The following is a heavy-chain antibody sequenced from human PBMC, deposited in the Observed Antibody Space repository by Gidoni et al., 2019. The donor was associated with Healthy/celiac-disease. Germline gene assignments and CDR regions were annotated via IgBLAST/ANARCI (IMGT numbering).Heavy chain of an antibody. J-gene: IGHJ4*02. CDR1: GGSFSGYY. V-gene: IGHV4-34*01. Sequence: QVQLQQWGAGLLKPSETLSLTCAVYGGSFSGYYWSWIRQPPGKGLEWIGEINHSGSTNYNPSLKSRVTVSVDTSKNQFSLKLSSGTAADTAVYYCARGLVVGYYFDYWGQGTLVTVSS. D-gene: IGHD2-21*01. CDR2: INHSGST. CDR3: ARGLVVGYYFDY.